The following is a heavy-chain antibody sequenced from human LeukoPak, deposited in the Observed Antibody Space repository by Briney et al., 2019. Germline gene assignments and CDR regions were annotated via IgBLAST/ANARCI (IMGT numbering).Heavy chain of an antibody. D-gene: IGHD4-17*01. CDR3: AKEIWPTVTTPGWTYFDY. J-gene: IGHJ4*02. V-gene: IGHV3-30*02. CDR1: GFTVSSNS. Sequence: GGSLRLSCTVSGFTVSSNSMSWVRQAPGKGLEWVAFIRYDGSNKYYADSVKGRFTISRDNSKNTLYLQMNSLRAEDTAVYYCAKEIWPTVTTPGWTYFDYWGQGALVTVSS. CDR2: IRYDGSNK.